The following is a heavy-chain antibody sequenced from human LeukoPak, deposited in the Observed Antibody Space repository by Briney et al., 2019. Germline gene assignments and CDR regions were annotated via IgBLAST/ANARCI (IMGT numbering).Heavy chain of an antibody. CDR2: ISSSGRTT. D-gene: IGHD1-1*01. Sequence: GGSLRLSCASSGFTFSNYSIICVRQAPGKGLEYVSSISSSGRTTFYADSVKGRFTISRDNAKNTLYLQSNSLRAEDTAVYYCAKYDVKTLSDWGQGTLVTVSS. V-gene: IGHV3-23*01. CDR3: AKYDVKTLSD. CDR1: GFTFSNYS. J-gene: IGHJ4*02.